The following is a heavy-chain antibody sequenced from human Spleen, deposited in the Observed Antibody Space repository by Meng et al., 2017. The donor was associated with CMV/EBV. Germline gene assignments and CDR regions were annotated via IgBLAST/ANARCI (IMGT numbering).Heavy chain of an antibody. V-gene: IGHV3-48*03. J-gene: IGHJ5*02. CDR3: ATQLEHCRGINCYMGGFDN. CDR1: GLNFRNYD. CDR2: TTSGGGAT. Sequence: GESLKISCVVSGLNFRNYDMNWVRQAPGKGLEWISYTTSGGGATYYADSVKGRFTISRDNAKNSLFLQMTSLRAEDTAVYYCATQLEHCRGINCYMGGFDNWGQGTLVTVSS. D-gene: IGHD2-2*02.